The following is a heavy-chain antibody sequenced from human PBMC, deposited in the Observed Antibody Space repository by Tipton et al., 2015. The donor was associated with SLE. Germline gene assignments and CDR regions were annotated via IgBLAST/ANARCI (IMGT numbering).Heavy chain of an antibody. V-gene: IGHV3-11*06. CDR3: AVRERRDPYKLTEYFQH. CDR1: GFTFSDYY. Sequence: SLRLSCAASGFTFSDYYMSWIRQAPGKGLEWVSYISSSSSYTNYADSVKGRFTISRDNAKNSLYLQMNSLRAEDTAVYYCAVRERRDPYKLTEYFQHWGQGTLVTVSS. CDR2: ISSSSSYT. J-gene: IGHJ1*01. D-gene: IGHD1-14*01.